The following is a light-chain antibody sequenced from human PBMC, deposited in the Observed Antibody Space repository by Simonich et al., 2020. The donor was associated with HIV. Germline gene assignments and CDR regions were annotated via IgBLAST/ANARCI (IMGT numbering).Light chain of an antibody. CDR1: QSVLYSSNNKNY. CDR2: WAS. CDR3: QQYYSTPLT. Sequence: DIVMTQSPDSLAVSLGERATLNFKSRQSVLYSSNNKNYLAWYQQKPRQPPKLLLYWASTRESGVPDRFSGSGSGTDFTLTISSLQAEDVAVYYCQQYYSTPLTFGGGTKVEIK. J-gene: IGKJ4*01. V-gene: IGKV4-1*01.